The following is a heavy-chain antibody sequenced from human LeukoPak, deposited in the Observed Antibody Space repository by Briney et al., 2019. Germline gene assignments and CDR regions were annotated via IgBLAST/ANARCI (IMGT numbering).Heavy chain of an antibody. Sequence: GGSLRLSCAASGFTFSSYAMHWVRQAPGKGLEWVAVISYDGSNKYYADSVKGRFTISRDNSKNTLYLQMNSLRAEDTAVYYCARVDYWGQGTLVTVSS. CDR3: ARVDY. V-gene: IGHV3-30*04. J-gene: IGHJ4*02. CDR2: ISYDGSNK. CDR1: GFTFSSYA.